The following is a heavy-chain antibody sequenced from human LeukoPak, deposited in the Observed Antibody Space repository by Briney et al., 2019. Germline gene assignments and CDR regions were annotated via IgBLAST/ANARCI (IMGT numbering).Heavy chain of an antibody. V-gene: IGHV1-2*02. J-gene: IGHJ4*02. D-gene: IGHD3-10*01. CDR3: ARSSITMVRGTLED. Sequence: GASVKVSCKASGYTFAGYYMHWVRQAPGQGLEWMGWINPKSGGTDYAQKFQGRVTMTRDTSISTAYMELSRLRSDDTAVYYCARSSITMVRGTLEDWGQGTLVTVSS. CDR2: INPKSGGT. CDR1: GYTFAGYY.